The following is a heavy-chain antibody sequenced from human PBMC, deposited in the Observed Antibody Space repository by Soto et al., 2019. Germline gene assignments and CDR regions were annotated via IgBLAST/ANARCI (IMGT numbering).Heavy chain of an antibody. J-gene: IGHJ3*02. CDR1: GGSISSSSYY. CDR3: ARRLAVADAFDI. Sequence: QLQLQESGPGLVKPSETLSLTCTVSGGSISSSSYYWGWIRQPPGKGLEWIGSIYYSGSTYYNPSLKSRVTISVDTSKNQFPLKLSSVTAADTAVYYCARRLAVADAFDIWGQGTMVTVSS. V-gene: IGHV4-39*01. CDR2: IYYSGST. D-gene: IGHD6-19*01.